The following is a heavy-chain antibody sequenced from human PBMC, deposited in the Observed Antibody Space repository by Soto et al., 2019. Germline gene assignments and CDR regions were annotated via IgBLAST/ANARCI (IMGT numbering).Heavy chain of an antibody. CDR2: MSHSGGT. CDR1: GGSVNSGNYY. V-gene: IGHV4-34*01. J-gene: IGHJ3*02. CDR3: ARVERGTATTVVDAFDI. D-gene: IGHD1-1*01. Sequence: QVQLQQWGAGLLKPSETLSLTCAVFGGSVNSGNYYWSWMRQPPGKGLEWIGEMSHSGGTHFNPSLNSRVITSVDTSKNQFSLKMSSVTAADTALYYCARVERGTATTVVDAFDIWGPGTMVTVSS.